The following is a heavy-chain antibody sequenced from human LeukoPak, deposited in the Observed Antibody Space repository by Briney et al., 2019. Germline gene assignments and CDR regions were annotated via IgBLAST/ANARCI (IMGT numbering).Heavy chain of an antibody. CDR3: AKGGLARGSGNYYDY. J-gene: IGHJ4*02. V-gene: IGHV3-74*01. Sequence: PGGSRRLSCAASGFTFSGYWMLWVRQAPGKGLVWVSRINGDGSSTDYADSVKGRFTISRDNAKNTLYLQMNTLRAEDTAVYYCAKGGLARGSGNYYDYWGQGTLVTVSS. D-gene: IGHD6-19*01. CDR2: INGDGSST. CDR1: GFTFSGYW.